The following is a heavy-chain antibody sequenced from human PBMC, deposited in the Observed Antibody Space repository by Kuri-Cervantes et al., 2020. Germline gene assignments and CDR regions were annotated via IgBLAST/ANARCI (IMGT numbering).Heavy chain of an antibody. CDR3: AGVSGYEPYGMDV. CDR2: IYSGTST. J-gene: IGHJ6*02. V-gene: IGHV3-NL1*01. D-gene: IGHD5-12*01. CDR1: GFTFSSYA. Sequence: LTCAASGFTFSSYAMHWVRQAPGKGLEWVAVIYSGTSTYYADSVKGRFTISRDNSKNTLYLQMNSLRSEDTAVYYGAGVSGYEPYGMDVWGQGTTVTVSS.